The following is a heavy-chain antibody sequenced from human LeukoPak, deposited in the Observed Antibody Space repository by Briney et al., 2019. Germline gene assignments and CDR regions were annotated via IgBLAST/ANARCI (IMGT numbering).Heavy chain of an antibody. CDR3: ARAVAGIVVVVAAKETDNWFDP. CDR1: GGFLRGFY. J-gene: IGHJ5*02. Sequence: SETLSLTRAVYGGFLRGFYLSWIRPPPGKGLGWVGEINYSGKPNYNPSLKSRVTISVDTSKNQFSLKLSSVTAADTAVYYCARAVAGIVVVVAAKETDNWFDPWGQGTLVTVSS. CDR2: INYSGKP. V-gene: IGHV4-34*01. D-gene: IGHD2-15*01.